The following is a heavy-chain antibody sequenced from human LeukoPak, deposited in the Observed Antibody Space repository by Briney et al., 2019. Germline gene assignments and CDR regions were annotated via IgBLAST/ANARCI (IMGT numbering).Heavy chain of an antibody. D-gene: IGHD3-10*01. Sequence: GGSLRLSCAASGFVFDDHAMHWVRQAPGKGLVWVSRISSDGSITGYADSVKGRFTISRDNAKNTLYLQMNSLRAEDTAVYYCARHLNYYLDYWGQGTLVTVSS. CDR3: ARHLNYYLDY. J-gene: IGHJ4*02. CDR1: GFVFDDHA. CDR2: ISSDGSIT. V-gene: IGHV3-74*01.